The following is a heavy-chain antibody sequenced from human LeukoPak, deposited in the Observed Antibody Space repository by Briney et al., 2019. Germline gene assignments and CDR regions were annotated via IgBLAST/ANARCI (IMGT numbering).Heavy chain of an antibody. V-gene: IGHV1-2*06. Sequence: ASVKVSCKASGYTFSDFYLHRVRQAPGQGFEWMGRINPNSGGTNYAQKFQGRVTMTSDTSISTVYMEMSSLRSDDAAVYYCARATTGRYFDFWGQGTLVAVSS. D-gene: IGHD5-12*01. J-gene: IGHJ4*02. CDR1: GYTFSDFY. CDR2: INPNSGGT. CDR3: ARATTGRYFDF.